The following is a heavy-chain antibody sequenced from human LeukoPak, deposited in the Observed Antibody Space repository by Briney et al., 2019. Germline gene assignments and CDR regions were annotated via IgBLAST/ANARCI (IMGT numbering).Heavy chain of an antibody. CDR3: ARVGCRGGSCSSRGDYYYGMDV. Sequence: GGSLRLSCAASGFTFSSYSMNWVRQAPGKGLEWVSSISSTGNFAHYADSVKGRFTISRDNAKNSLYLQMDSLRGEDTAVYFCARVGCRGGSCSSRGDYYYGMDVWGQGTTVTVSS. V-gene: IGHV3-21*06. CDR1: GFTFSSYS. J-gene: IGHJ6*02. CDR2: ISSTGNFA. D-gene: IGHD2-15*01.